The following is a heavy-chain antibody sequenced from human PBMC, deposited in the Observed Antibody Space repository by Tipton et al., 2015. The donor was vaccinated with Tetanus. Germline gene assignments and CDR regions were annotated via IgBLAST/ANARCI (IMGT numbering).Heavy chain of an antibody. CDR3: AREGQWLGSDAFDV. Sequence: SLRLSCAASGFLFDDYTMHWVRQAPGQGLEWVANIKEDGNEQYYVDSVKGRLTISRDNAKNSLFLQMDGLRGDDTAVYYCAREGQWLGSDAFDVWGRGTMVTVSS. CDR2: IKEDGNEQ. D-gene: IGHD6-19*01. CDR1: GFLFDDYT. J-gene: IGHJ3*01. V-gene: IGHV3-7*01.